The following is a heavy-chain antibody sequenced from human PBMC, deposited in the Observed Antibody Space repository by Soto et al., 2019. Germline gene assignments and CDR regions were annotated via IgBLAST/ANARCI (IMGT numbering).Heavy chain of an antibody. D-gene: IGHD3-10*01. CDR2: IMPIFGRA. J-gene: IGHJ6*02. CDR3: ASWXXXXXXXXXXXXGXXX. Sequence: QVQLVQSGAEVKKPGSSVKVSCKASGGTFSNYAFSWVRQAPGQGLEWLGGIMPIFGRADYAQKFRGRVTITADESTSTAHMELSSLRSEDTAVYYCASWXXXXXXXXXXXXGXXXXGQGTTVTVSS. V-gene: IGHV1-69*12. CDR1: GGTFSNYA.